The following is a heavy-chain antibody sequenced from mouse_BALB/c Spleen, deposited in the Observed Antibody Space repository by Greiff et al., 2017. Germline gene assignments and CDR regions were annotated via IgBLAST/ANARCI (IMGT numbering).Heavy chain of an antibody. D-gene: IGHD3-3*01. Sequence: VQLKESGAELVRSGASVKLSCTASGFNIKDYYMHWVKQRPEQGLEWIGWIDPENGDTEYAPKFQGKATKTADTSSNTAYLQLSSLTSEDTAVYYCNAWGDGYYFDYWGQGTTLTVSS. CDR3: NAWGDGYYFDY. CDR1: GFNIKDYY. J-gene: IGHJ2*01. V-gene: IGHV14-4*02. CDR2: IDPENGDT.